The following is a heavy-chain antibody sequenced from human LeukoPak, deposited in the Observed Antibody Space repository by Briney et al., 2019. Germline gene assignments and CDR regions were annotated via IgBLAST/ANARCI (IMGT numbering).Heavy chain of an antibody. CDR3: ARHYLASGWYPWYVWFDP. D-gene: IGHD6-19*01. CDR1: GGSFSGYY. V-gene: IGHV4-34*01. Sequence: SETLSLTCAVYGGSFSGYYWSWIRQPPGKGLEWIGEINHSGSTNYNPSLKSRVTISVDTSKNQFSLKLSSVTAADTAVYYCARHYLASGWYPWYVWFDPWGQGTLVTVSS. J-gene: IGHJ5*02. CDR2: INHSGST.